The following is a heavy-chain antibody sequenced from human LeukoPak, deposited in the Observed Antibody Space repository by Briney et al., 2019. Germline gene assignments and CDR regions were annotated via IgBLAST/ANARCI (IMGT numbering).Heavy chain of an antibody. Sequence: PGGPLRLSCAASGFTFSSYDMHWVRQATGKGLEWVSAIGTAGDTYYPGSVKGRFTISRENAKNSLYLQMNSLRAGDTAVYYCARAGEYYGMDVWGQGTTVTVSS. D-gene: IGHD3-16*01. J-gene: IGHJ6*02. CDR3: ARAGEYYGMDV. CDR1: GFTFSSYD. V-gene: IGHV3-13*01. CDR2: IGTAGDT.